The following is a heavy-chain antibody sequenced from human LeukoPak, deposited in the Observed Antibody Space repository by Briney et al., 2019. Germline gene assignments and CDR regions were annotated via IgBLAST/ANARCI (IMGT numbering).Heavy chain of an antibody. CDR1: GGSISSHY. D-gene: IGHD6-13*01. CDR2: IYYSGST. V-gene: IGHV4-59*08. CDR3: ARSYPGYTLDV. J-gene: IGHJ6*02. Sequence: PSETLSLTCTVSGGSISSHYWSWIRQPPGKGLEWIGYIYYSGSTNYNPSLKSRVAISVDTPKNQFSLKLSSVTAADTAVYYCARSYPGYTLDVWGQGTTVTVSS.